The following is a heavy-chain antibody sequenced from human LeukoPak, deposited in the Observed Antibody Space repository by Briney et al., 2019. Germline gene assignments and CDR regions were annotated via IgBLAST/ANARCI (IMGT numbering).Heavy chain of an antibody. CDR3: ARGGGNLLPFFDPKYYYYMDV. V-gene: IGHV4-34*01. CDR1: GGSFSGYY. D-gene: IGHD3-9*01. J-gene: IGHJ6*03. Sequence: SETLSLTCAVYGGSFSGYYWSWIRQPPGKGLEWIGEINHSGSTNYNASLRSRVTVYVDTSKNQFSLKLSSVTAADTAVYYCARGGGNLLPFFDPKYYYYMDVWGKGTTVTVSS. CDR2: INHSGST.